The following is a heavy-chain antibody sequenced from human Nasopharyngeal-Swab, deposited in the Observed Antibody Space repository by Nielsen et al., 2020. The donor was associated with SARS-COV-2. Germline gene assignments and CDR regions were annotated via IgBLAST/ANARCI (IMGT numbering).Heavy chain of an antibody. V-gene: IGHV3-11*01. D-gene: IGHD3-3*01. CDR3: APFWSGYYDYYYGMDV. CDR1: GFTFSDYY. CDR2: ISSSGSTI. Sequence: GEALKISCAASGFTFSDYYMSWIRQAPGKGLEWVSYISSSGSTIYYADSVKGRFTISRDNAKNSLYLQMNSLRAEDTAVYYCAPFWSGYYDYYYGMDVWGQGTTVIVSS. J-gene: IGHJ6*02.